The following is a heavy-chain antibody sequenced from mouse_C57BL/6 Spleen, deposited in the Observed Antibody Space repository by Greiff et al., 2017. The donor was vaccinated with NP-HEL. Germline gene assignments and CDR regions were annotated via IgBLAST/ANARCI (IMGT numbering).Heavy chain of an antibody. V-gene: IGHV5-4*03. Sequence: EVMLVESGGGLVKPGGSLKLSCAASGFTFSSYAMSWVRQTPEKRLEWVATISDGGSYTYYPDNVKGRFTISRDNAKNNLYLQMSHLKSEDTAMYYCARAAGYGSSYWFAYWGQGTLVTVSA. J-gene: IGHJ3*01. D-gene: IGHD1-1*01. CDR2: ISDGGSYT. CDR3: ARAAGYGSSYWFAY. CDR1: GFTFSSYA.